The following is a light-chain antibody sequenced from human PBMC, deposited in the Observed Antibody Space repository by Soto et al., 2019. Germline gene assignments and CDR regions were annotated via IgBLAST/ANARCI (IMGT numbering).Light chain of an antibody. CDR3: QQYDNLIT. V-gene: IGKV1-33*01. CDR1: QDISNY. CDR2: DAS. Sequence: DIQFTQSLPSVSASLRARLTITCQASQDISNYLNWYQQKPGKAPKLLIYDASNLETGVPSRFSGRGSGTDFTFTISSLQPEDIATYYCQQYDNLITFGQGTRLEIK. J-gene: IGKJ5*01.